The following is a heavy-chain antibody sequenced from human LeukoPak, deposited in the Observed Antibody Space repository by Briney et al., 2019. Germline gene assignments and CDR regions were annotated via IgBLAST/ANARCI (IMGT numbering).Heavy chain of an antibody. CDR3: ARAPYGSGSYYMN. Sequence: PGGSLRLSCAASGFTFSNAWMSWVRQAPGKGLEWVSAIHSTGDTTFYAVSVKGRFTISRDNSKNTLYLQMNSLRAEDTAVYYCARAPYGSGSYYMNWGQGTLVTVSS. D-gene: IGHD3-10*01. CDR1: GFTFSNAW. V-gene: IGHV3-53*01. J-gene: IGHJ4*02. CDR2: IHSTGDTT.